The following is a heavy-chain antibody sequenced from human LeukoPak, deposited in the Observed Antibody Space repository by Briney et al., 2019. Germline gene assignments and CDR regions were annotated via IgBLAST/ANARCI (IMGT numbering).Heavy chain of an antibody. Sequence: PGGSLRLSCEASGFTFRSYAMTWVRQAPGKGLEWVSLIISSGASTYCADSVKGRFTISRDNSKNTLFLQMNSLRAEDTAVYYCAKKVGGVYALDIWGQGTMVTVSS. J-gene: IGHJ3*02. CDR2: IISSGAST. CDR3: AKKVGGVYALDI. V-gene: IGHV3-23*01. D-gene: IGHD3-16*01. CDR1: GFTFRSYA.